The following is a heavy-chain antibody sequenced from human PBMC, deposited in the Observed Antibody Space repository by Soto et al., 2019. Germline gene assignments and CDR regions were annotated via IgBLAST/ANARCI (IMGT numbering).Heavy chain of an antibody. D-gene: IGHD3-3*01. Sequence: EVQLVESGGGLVKPGGSLRLSCAASGFTFSSYSMNWVRQAPGKGLEWVSSISSSSSYIYYADSVKGRFTISRDNAKNSLYLQMNSLRAEDTAVYYCAREASYYDFWSGYSRDCVYYYYYMDVWGKGTTVTVSS. CDR3: AREASYYDFWSGYSRDCVYYYYYMDV. CDR1: GFTFSSYS. V-gene: IGHV3-21*01. J-gene: IGHJ6*03. CDR2: ISSSSSYI.